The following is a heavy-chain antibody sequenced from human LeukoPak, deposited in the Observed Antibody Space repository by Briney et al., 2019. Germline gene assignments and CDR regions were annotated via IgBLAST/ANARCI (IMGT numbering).Heavy chain of an antibody. CDR3: ARPLLWFGELLPYY. CDR2: IKQDGSEK. D-gene: IGHD3-10*01. CDR1: SFTFSSYA. V-gene: IGHV3-7*01. J-gene: IGHJ4*02. Sequence: GGSLRLSCAASSFTFSSYAMSWVRQAPGKGLEWVANIKQDGSEKYYVDSVKGRFTISRDNAKNSLYLQMNSLRAEDTAVYYCARPLLWFGELLPYYWGQGTLVTVSS.